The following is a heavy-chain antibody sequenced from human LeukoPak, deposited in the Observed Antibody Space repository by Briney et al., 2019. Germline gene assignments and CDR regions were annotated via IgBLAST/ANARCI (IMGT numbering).Heavy chain of an antibody. D-gene: IGHD3-10*01. J-gene: IGHJ4*02. V-gene: IGHV4-59*01. CDR1: GGSIGSYY. CDR3: ARESGWFGEFPL. CDR2: IYYSGST. Sequence: SETLSLTCTVSGGSIGSYYWSWIRQPPGKGLEWIGYIYYSGSTNYNPSLKSRVTISVDTSKNQFSLKLSSVTAADTAVYYCARESGWFGEFPLWGQGTLVTVSS.